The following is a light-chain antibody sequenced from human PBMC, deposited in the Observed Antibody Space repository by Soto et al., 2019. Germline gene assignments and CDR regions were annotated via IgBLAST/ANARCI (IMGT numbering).Light chain of an antibody. CDR1: SSDVGAYNY. V-gene: IGLV2-8*01. CDR2: EVN. CDR3: ASHAAIGA. J-gene: IGLJ1*01. Sequence: QSVLTQPPSASGSPGQSVAISCTGTSSDVGAYNYVSWYQQHPGKAPKLLIYEVNKRPSGVPDRFSGSKSGNTASLTVSGLQADDEADCYCASHAAIGAFGTGTKVTVL.